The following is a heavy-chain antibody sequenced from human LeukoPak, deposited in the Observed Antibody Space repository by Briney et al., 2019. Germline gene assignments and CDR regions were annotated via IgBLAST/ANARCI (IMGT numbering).Heavy chain of an antibody. CDR2: ISYDGSNK. J-gene: IGHJ4*02. D-gene: IGHD2-8*01. Sequence: GRSLRLSCAASGFTFSSYAMHWVRQAPGKGLEWVAVISYDGSNKYYADSVKGRFTISRDSSKNTLYLQMNSLRAEDTAVYYCARGPFPVLMVYAILRYWGQGTLVTVSS. CDR3: ARGPFPVLMVYAILRY. V-gene: IGHV3-30-3*01. CDR1: GFTFSSYA.